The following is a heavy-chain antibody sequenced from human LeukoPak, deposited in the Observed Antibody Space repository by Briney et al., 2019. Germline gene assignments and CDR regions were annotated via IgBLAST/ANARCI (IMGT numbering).Heavy chain of an antibody. V-gene: IGHV4-59*01. CDR3: ARAMLVTGWVDY. D-gene: IGHD3-22*01. Sequence: PSETLSLTCTVSGGSISSYYWSWIRQPPGKGLEWIGYIYYSGSTNYNPSLKSRVTISVDTSKNQFSLKLSSVTAADTAVYYCARAMLVTGWVDYWGQGTLVTVSS. CDR1: GGSISSYY. J-gene: IGHJ4*02. CDR2: IYYSGST.